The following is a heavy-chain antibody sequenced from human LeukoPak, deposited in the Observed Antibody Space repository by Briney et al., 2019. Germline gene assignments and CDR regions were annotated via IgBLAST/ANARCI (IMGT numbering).Heavy chain of an antibody. CDR3: ARDPNGDYIGAFDM. V-gene: IGHV3-23*01. CDR2: IRGSGGGT. D-gene: IGHD4-17*01. CDR1: GFIFSNYA. J-gene: IGHJ3*02. Sequence: PGGSLRLSCAASGFIFSNYALMWLRQSPGKGLEWVSAIRGSGGGTFYADSVKGRFTISRDNSENTLYLQMNGLRAKDTAVYYCARDPNGDYIGAFDMWGRGTLVTVSS.